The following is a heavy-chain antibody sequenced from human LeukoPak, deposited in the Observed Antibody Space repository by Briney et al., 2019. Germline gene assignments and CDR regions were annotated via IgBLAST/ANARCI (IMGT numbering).Heavy chain of an antibody. CDR3: ARENPGCSGGSCYNY. V-gene: IGHV3-23*01. D-gene: IGHD2-15*01. J-gene: IGHJ4*02. Sequence: GGTLRLSCAASGFTFSSYGMSWVRQAPGKGLEWVSAISASGGSTYYADSVKGRFTISRDNSKNPLYLQINSLRAEDTAVYYCARENPGCSGGSCYNYWGRGTLVTVSS. CDR1: GFTFSSYG. CDR2: ISASGGST.